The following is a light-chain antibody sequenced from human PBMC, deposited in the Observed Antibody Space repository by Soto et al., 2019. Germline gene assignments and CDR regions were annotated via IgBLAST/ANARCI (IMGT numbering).Light chain of an antibody. V-gene: IGLV1-44*01. CDR3: AAWDDSLNGRVV. CDR2: SNN. CDR1: SSNIGRNA. J-gene: IGLJ2*01. Sequence: QSVLTQPPSASGTPGQRVTISCSGSSSNIGRNAANWYQQLPGAAPKLLIYSNNQRPSGVPDRFSASKSGSSASLAISGLQSDDEADYYCAAWDDSLNGRVVFGGGTKLTVL.